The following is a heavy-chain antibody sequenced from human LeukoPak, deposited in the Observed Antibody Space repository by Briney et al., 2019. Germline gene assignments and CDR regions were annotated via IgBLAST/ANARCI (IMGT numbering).Heavy chain of an antibody. CDR3: ARDITMVRGAINWFDP. J-gene: IGHJ5*02. V-gene: IGHV1-46*01. CDR1: GYTFTSYY. Sequence: ASVKVSCKASGYTFTSYYMHWVRQAPGQGLEWMGIINPSGGSTSYAQKFQGRVTMTRDTSTSTVYMELSSLRSEDTAVYYCARDITMVRGAINWFDPWGQGTLVTVSS. D-gene: IGHD3-10*01. CDR2: INPSGGST.